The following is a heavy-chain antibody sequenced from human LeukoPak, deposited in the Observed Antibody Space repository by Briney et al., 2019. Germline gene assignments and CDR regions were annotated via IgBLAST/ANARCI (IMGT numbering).Heavy chain of an antibody. CDR3: ASQNRYSGMDV. Sequence: GGSLRLSCAAAGFTVSTNYMTWVRQAPGKGLEGVSIIYSDGRTKYADSVKGRFTISKDNSKNTLHLQMNSLRGEDTAIYFRASQNRYSGMDVWGQGTTVTVSS. J-gene: IGHJ6*01. V-gene: IGHV3-66*04. D-gene: IGHD3-16*02. CDR1: GFTVSTNY. CDR2: IYSDGRT.